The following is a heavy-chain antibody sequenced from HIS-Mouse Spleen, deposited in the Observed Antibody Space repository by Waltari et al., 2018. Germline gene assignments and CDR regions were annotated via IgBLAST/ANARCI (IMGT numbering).Heavy chain of an antibody. CDR3: ARDPSGYDNH. V-gene: IGHV3-21*01. J-gene: IGHJ5*02. D-gene: IGHD5-12*01. Sequence: EVQLVESGGGLVKPGGSLRLSCPASGFTFRSSSLHWVRQAPGKGLEWVSSISSSSSYIYYADSVKGRFTISRDNAKNSLYLQMNSLRAEDTAVYYCARDPSGYDNHWGQGTLVTVSS. CDR2: ISSSSSYI. CDR1: GFTFRSSS.